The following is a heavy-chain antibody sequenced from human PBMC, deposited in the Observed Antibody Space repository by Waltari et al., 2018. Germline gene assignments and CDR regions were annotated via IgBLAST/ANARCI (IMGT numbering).Heavy chain of an antibody. Sequence: QLQLRQSGPGLVKPSDSLSLTCAVSGASVTSDFLWNWVRQPPGKGLEWIGQIRGDGGPTDNPSLESRVTVSMDTLNNQFSLKVSAVTAADTAVYYCARDRGRGLYLDSWGQGTLVTVS. D-gene: IGHD2-15*01. J-gene: IGHJ4*02. V-gene: IGHV4-4*02. CDR2: IRGDGGP. CDR3: ARDRGRGLYLDS. CDR1: GASVTSDFL.